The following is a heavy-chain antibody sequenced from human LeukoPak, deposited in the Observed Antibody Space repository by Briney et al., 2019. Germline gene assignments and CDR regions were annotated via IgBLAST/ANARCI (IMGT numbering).Heavy chain of an antibody. D-gene: IGHD3-22*01. Sequence: SETLSLTCTVSGGSISSDYWSWVRQSPGKGLEWIGYIYYSRSTNYNPSFESRVTISKDTSKNQVSLKLSSVTAADTAVNYCARYVAMIDQERTHYYYYMDVWGKGTTVTVSS. CDR1: GGSISSDY. V-gene: IGHV4-59*08. CDR2: IYYSRST. CDR3: ARYVAMIDQERTHYYYYMDV. J-gene: IGHJ6*03.